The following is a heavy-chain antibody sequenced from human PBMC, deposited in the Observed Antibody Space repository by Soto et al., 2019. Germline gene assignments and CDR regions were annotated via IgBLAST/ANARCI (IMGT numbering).Heavy chain of an antibody. V-gene: IGHV1-3*01. Sequence: GQRLEWMGWINAGNGNTKYSQKFQGRVTITRDTSASTAYMELSSLRSEDTAVYYRARSIVVVTPPVYWFQLTLGTVSS. CDR3: ARSIVVVTPPVY. CDR2: INAGNGNT. D-gene: IGHD2-21*02. J-gene: IGHJ4*02.